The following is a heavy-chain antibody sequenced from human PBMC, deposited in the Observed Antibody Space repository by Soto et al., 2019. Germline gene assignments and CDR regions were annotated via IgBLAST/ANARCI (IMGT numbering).Heavy chain of an antibody. J-gene: IGHJ6*02. CDR1: GYNFPTYW. D-gene: IGHD1-1*01. Sequence: ESLTISCKGSGYNFPTYWIVWVRQMPGKGLEWMGIIYPGDSETRYSPSFQGQVTISADKSISTAYLQWSRLKASDTAIYDCARRQKEGVQLVNGLDVGGQGSTVTVS. CDR2: IYPGDSET. V-gene: IGHV5-51*01. CDR3: ARRQKEGVQLVNGLDV.